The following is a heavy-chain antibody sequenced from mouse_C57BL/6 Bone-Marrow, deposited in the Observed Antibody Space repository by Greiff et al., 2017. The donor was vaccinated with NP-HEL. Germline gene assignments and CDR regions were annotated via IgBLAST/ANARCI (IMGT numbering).Heavy chain of an antibody. J-gene: IGHJ2*01. Sequence: QVQLKQPGAELVRPGTSVKLSCKASGYTFTSYWMHWVKQRPGQGLEWIGVIDPSDSYTNYNQKFKGKATLTVDTSSSTAYMQLSSLTSEDSAVYYCARDSSGYVDYWGQGTTLTVSS. V-gene: IGHV1-59*01. CDR3: ARDSSGYVDY. CDR2: IDPSDSYT. CDR1: GYTFTSYW. D-gene: IGHD3-2*02.